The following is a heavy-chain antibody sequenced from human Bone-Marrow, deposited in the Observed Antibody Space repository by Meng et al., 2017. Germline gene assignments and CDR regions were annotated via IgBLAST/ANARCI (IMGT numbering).Heavy chain of an antibody. Sequence: SETLSLTCTVSGGSVSSGSYYWSWIRQPPGKGLEWIGYIYYSGSTNYNPSLKSRVTISVDTSKNQFSLKLSSVTAADTAVYYCARDPYYYGSGSYYLKIYYYYGMDVWGQGTTVTVSS. J-gene: IGHJ6*02. CDR2: IYYSGST. CDR1: GGSVSSGSYY. D-gene: IGHD3-10*01. CDR3: ARDPYYYGSGSYYLKIYYYYGMDV. V-gene: IGHV4-61*01.